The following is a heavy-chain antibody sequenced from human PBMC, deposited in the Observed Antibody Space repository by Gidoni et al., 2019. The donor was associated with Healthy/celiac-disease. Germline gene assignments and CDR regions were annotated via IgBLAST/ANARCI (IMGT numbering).Heavy chain of an antibody. CDR2: IIPILGTA. Sequence: QVQLVQSGAEVKKPGSSVTVSCKASGGTFSSYAISWVRQAPGQGLEWMGGIIPILGTANYAQKFQGRVTITADKSTSTAYMELSSLRSEDTAVYYCATERYSSSHDYWGQGTLVTVSS. V-gene: IGHV1-69*06. D-gene: IGHD6-13*01. J-gene: IGHJ4*02. CDR3: ATERYSSSHDY. CDR1: GGTFSSYA.